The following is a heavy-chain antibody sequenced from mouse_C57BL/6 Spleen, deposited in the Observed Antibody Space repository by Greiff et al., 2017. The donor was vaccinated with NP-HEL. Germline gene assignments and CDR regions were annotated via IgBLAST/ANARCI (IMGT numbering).Heavy chain of an antibody. D-gene: IGHD2-3*01. J-gene: IGHJ3*01. CDR1: GYSITSGYY. V-gene: IGHV3-6*01. Sequence: EVQLVESGPGLVKPSQSLSLTCSVTGYSITSGYYWNWIRQFPGNKLEWMGYISYDGSNNYNPSLKNRISITRDTSKNQFFLKLNSVTTEDTATYYCARGRDGYPAWFAYWGQGTLVTVSA. CDR2: ISYDGSN. CDR3: ARGRDGYPAWFAY.